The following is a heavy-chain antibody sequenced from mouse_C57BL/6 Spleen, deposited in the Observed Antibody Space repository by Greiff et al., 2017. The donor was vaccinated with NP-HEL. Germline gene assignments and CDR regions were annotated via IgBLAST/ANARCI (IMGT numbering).Heavy chain of an antibody. CDR1: GYTFTDYN. CDR2: INPNNGGT. J-gene: IGHJ1*03. V-gene: IGHV1-18*01. D-gene: IGHD1-1*01. CDR3: ARGGNYYGSSHWYFDV. Sequence: VQLQQSGPELVKPGASVKISCKASGYTFTDYNMDWVKQSHGKSLEWIGDINPNNGGTIYNQKFKGKATLTVDKSSSTAYMELRSLTSEDTAVYYCARGGNYYGSSHWYFDVWGTGTTVTVSS.